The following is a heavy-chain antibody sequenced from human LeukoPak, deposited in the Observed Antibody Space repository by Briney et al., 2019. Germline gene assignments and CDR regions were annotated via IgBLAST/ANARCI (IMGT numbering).Heavy chain of an antibody. Sequence: SETLSLTCSVSGASITNNKYYWAWIRQPPEKGLEWIGSIFYSGSAYYNSSLQSRLSMSVDTSKNQFSLKLSSVTAADTAVYYCARRRYNLDYWGQGNLVTVSS. V-gene: IGHV4-39*07. CDR1: GASITNNKYY. CDR2: IFYSGSA. J-gene: IGHJ4*02. D-gene: IGHD1-14*01. CDR3: ARRRYNLDY.